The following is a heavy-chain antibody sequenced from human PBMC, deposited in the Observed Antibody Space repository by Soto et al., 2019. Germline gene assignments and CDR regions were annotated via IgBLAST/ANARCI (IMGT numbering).Heavy chain of an antibody. V-gene: IGHV1-8*01. Sequence: QVQLVQSGAEVKKPGASGKVSCKASGYSFSSYDINWVRQAPGQGLELMGWMNPKSGQTGYAPRFQGRVTMTGNTSISTAYMELSSLRSEDTAMYYCARDIGPALDWFGPWGQGTLVTVSS. D-gene: IGHD2-2*01. CDR1: GYSFSSYD. CDR2: MNPKSGQT. J-gene: IGHJ5*02. CDR3: ARDIGPALDWFGP.